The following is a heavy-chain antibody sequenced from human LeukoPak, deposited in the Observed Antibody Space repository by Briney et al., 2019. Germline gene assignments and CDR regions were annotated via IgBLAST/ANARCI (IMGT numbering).Heavy chain of an antibody. V-gene: IGHV3-7*03. CDR1: GFTFSSYA. CDR3: ARGGGLDV. J-gene: IGHJ6*02. Sequence: GGSLRLSCAASGFTFSSYAMTWVRQAPGKGLEWVASINHNGNVNYYVDSVKGRFTISRDNAKNSLYLQMSNLRAEDTAVYFCARGGGLDVWGQGATVTVSS. CDR2: INHNGNVN. D-gene: IGHD3-16*01.